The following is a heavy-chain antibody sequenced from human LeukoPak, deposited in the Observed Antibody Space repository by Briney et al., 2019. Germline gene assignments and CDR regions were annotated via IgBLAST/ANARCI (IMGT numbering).Heavy chain of an antibody. V-gene: IGHV3-23*01. J-gene: IGHJ6*02. D-gene: IGHD1-26*01. Sequence: GGSLRLSCAASGFTFSSYAMSWVRQAPGKGLEWVSAISGSGGSTYYADSVKGRFTISRDNSKNTLYLQMNSLRAEDTAVYYCARDGIVGATTTTAYYYYGVDVWGQGTTVTVSS. CDR1: GFTFSSYA. CDR2: ISGSGGST. CDR3: ARDGIVGATTTTAYYYYGVDV.